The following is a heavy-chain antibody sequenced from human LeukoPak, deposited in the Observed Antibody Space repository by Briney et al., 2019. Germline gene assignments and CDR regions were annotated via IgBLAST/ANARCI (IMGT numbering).Heavy chain of an antibody. V-gene: IGHV4-59*01. CDR3: ARRSGMTMMGHDAFDI. J-gene: IGHJ3*02. Sequence: SETLSLTCTVSGGSISSYYWSWIRHPPGKGLEWIGYIYYSGSTNYNPSLKSRVTISVDTSKNQFSLKLSSVTAADTAVYYCARRSGMTMMGHDAFDIWGQGTMVTVSS. CDR2: IYYSGST. CDR1: GGSISSYY. D-gene: IGHD3-22*01.